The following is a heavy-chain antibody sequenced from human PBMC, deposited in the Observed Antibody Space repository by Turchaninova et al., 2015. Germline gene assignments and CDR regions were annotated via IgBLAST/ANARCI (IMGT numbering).Heavy chain of an antibody. V-gene: IGHV3-23*01. CDR2: FRGIGGSV. CDR3: AKVPHYDFWSGSDWFDP. J-gene: IGHJ5*02. D-gene: IGHD3-3*01. CDR1: GFAFSGSA. Sequence: EVQLLESGGGLVQPGGSLRLSCAASGFAFSGSALSWVRQASGKGLEWVSVFRGIGGSVYYADSVKGRCTISRDNSMNTLYLQMNTLRAEDTAVYYCAKVPHYDFWSGSDWFDPWGQGTLVTVSS.